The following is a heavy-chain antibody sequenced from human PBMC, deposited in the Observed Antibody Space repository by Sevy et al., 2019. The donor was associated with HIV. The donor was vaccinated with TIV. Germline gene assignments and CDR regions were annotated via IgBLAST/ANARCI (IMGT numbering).Heavy chain of an antibody. D-gene: IGHD4-17*01. CDR3: AREDYGDSNFDY. CDR2: ISYDGSNK. J-gene: IGHJ4*02. V-gene: IGHV3-30-3*01. Sequence: GGSLRLSCAASGFTFSSYAMHWVRQAPGKGLEWGAVISYDGSNKYYADSVKGRFTISRDNSKNTLYLQMNSLRAEDTAVYYCAREDYGDSNFDYWGQGTLVTVSS. CDR1: GFTFSSYA.